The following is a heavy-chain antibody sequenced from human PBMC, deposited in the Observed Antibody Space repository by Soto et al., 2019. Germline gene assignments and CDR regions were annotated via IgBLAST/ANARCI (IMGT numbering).Heavy chain of an antibody. V-gene: IGHV3-23*01. Sequence: EVQLLESGGGLVQPGGSLRLSCAASGFTFSSYAMSWVRQAPGKGLEWVSAISGSGGSTYYADSVKGRFTISRDNSKNTLYLQINSLIAEDTDVYYCAKSGPAYSSSCYRSVAGTALDYWGQGTLVTVSS. CDR2: ISGSGGST. D-gene: IGHD6-13*01. J-gene: IGHJ4*02. CDR3: AKSGPAYSSSCYRSVAGTALDY. CDR1: GFTFSSYA.